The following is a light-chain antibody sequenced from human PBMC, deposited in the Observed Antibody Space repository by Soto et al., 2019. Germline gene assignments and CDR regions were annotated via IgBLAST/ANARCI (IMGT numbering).Light chain of an antibody. CDR1: QSINRN. J-gene: IGKJ1*01. CDR2: GAS. CDR3: QQYENWPRT. V-gene: IGKV3-15*01. Sequence: EIVMTQSPATLSVFPGERATLSCRASQSINRNLAWYQHLRGQAPRLLLDGASTRATGIPARCSGSGFGTEFTLTISSLQSEDFAVYFCQQYENWPRTFGQGTKVDIK.